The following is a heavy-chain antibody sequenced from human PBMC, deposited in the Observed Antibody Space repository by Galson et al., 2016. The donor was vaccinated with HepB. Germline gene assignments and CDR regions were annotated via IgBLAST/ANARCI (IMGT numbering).Heavy chain of an antibody. Sequence: TLSLTCTVSGSSINSGAYNCSWIRQLPGKGLEWIGHIYSSGTTFYNPSPKSRASILVDTSKNQLSLRLTSMTAADTAVYYCARVESSDISTGYWDAFDVWGQGTTVTGS. CDR2: IYSSGTT. CDR1: GSSINSGAYN. V-gene: IGHV4-31*03. J-gene: IGHJ3*01. D-gene: IGHD3-9*01. CDR3: ARVESSDISTGYWDAFDV.